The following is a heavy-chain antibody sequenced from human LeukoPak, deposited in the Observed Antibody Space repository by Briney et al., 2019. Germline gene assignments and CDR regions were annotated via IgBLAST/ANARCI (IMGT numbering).Heavy chain of an antibody. CDR1: GFTFSSYA. J-gene: IGHJ4*02. CDR3: AKKGCSSASCYTVGGYFDY. Sequence: GGSLRLSCAASGFTFSSYAMSWVRQAPGRGLEWVSVMLSAGNTYYADSVKGRFTISRDNSKNTLYLQMNSLRAEDTAVYYCAKKGCSSASCYTVGGYFDYWGQGTLVTVSS. CDR2: MLSAGNT. D-gene: IGHD2-2*02. V-gene: IGHV3-66*01.